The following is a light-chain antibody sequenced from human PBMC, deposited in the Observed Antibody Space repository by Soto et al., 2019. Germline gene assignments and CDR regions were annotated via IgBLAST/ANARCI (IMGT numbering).Light chain of an antibody. CDR3: QQYFNTRT. CDR1: QSILYSSNNKNY. Sequence: DIVMTQSPDSLAVSLGESATINCKSSQSILYSSNNKNYLAWYQQKPGQPPKLLIYWASTRESGVPDRFSGSGSGADFTLTISSLQAEDVAVYYCQQYFNTRTFGQGTKVEIK. CDR2: WAS. J-gene: IGKJ1*01. V-gene: IGKV4-1*01.